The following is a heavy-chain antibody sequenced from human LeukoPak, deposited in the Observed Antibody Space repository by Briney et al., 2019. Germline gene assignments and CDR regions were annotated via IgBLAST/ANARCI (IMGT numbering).Heavy chain of an antibody. CDR1: GFTFSGYY. J-gene: IGHJ4*02. V-gene: IGHV3-11*04. CDR2: ISSSGSTI. CDR3: ARDNGAAAVNFDY. D-gene: IGHD6-13*01. Sequence: GGSLRLSCAASGFTFSGYYMSWIRQAPGKGLEWVSYISSSGSTIYYADSVKGRFTISRDNAKNSLYLQMNSLRAEDTAVYYCARDNGAAAVNFDYWGQGTLVTVSS.